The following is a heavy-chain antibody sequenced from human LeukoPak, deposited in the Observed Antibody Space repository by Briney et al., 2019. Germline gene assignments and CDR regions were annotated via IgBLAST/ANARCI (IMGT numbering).Heavy chain of an antibody. Sequence: GGYLRLYCAGSGFSFSTYAMTWVRQAPGMGLESVSAISGSGGYTYYADSVKGRFTISRDNSKNTLYLQMNSLRAEDTAIYYCAKAEGKNPTGGRWLDWGQGTLVTVSS. J-gene: IGHJ4*02. D-gene: IGHD6-19*01. CDR3: AKAEGKNPTGGRWLD. V-gene: IGHV3-23*01. CDR1: GFSFSTYA. CDR2: ISGSGGYT.